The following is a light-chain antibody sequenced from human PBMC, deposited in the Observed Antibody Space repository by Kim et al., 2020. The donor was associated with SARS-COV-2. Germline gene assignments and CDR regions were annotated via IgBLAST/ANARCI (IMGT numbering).Light chain of an antibody. CDR3: QQYGYSVDT. CDR2: SAS. V-gene: IGKV3-20*01. CDR1: RSMGNDQ. Sequence: GERAGGCGRGGRSMGNDQWAGDQQKPGQAPRLLIHSASTRATGSPDRCSGGGSGTDFTLTVSRLEPEDFAVYFCQQYGYSVDTFGQGTKREI. J-gene: IGKJ2*01.